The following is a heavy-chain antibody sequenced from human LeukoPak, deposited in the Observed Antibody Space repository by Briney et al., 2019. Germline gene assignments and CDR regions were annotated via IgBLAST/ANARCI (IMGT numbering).Heavy chain of an antibody. J-gene: IGHJ6*03. D-gene: IGHD3-3*01. CDR1: GGSISSYY. Sequence: SETLSLTCTVSGGSISSYYWSWIRQPPGKGLEWIGYIYYSGSTNYNPSLKSRVTISVDTSKNQFSLKLSSVTAADTAVYYCAGTYYGFWSGYYPHYYYYYMDVWGKGTTVAVSS. CDR3: AGTYYGFWSGYYPHYYYYYMDV. CDR2: IYYSGST. V-gene: IGHV4-59*01.